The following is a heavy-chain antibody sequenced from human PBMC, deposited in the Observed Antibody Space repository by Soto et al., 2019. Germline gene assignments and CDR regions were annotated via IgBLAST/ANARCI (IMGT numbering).Heavy chain of an antibody. V-gene: IGHV3-23*01. CDR2: ISGSGGST. CDR1: GFTFSSYA. CDR3: AKDRDYGGREPSGMDV. J-gene: IGHJ6*02. Sequence: GGSLRLSCAASGFTFSSYAMSWVRQAPGKGLEWVSAISGSGGSTYYADSVKGRFTIPRDNAKNTLYLQMNSLRAEDTAVYYCAKDRDYGGREPSGMDVWGQGTTVTVSS. D-gene: IGHD4-17*01.